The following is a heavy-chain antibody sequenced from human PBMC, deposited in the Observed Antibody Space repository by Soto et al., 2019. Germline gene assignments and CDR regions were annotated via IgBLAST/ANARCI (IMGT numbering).Heavy chain of an antibody. CDR3: ATGGGQTGYYDY. CDR1: GYTFTSYG. CDR2: ISAYNGNT. D-gene: IGHD3-9*01. V-gene: IGHV1-18*04. J-gene: IGHJ4*02. Sequence: ASVKVSCKASGYTFTSYGISWVRQAPGQGLEWMGWISAYNGNTNYAQKLQGRVTMTTDTSTSTAYIELRRLRSDDTAVYYCATGGGQTGYYDYWGQGTLVTVSS.